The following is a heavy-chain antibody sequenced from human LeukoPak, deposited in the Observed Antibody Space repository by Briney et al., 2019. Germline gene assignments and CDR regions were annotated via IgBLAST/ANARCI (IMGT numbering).Heavy chain of an antibody. CDR1: GFTFNTYW. D-gene: IGHD5-18*01. CDR3: ARDEYSYGFY. V-gene: IGHV3-74*01. J-gene: IGHJ4*02. Sequence: GGSLRLSCAASGFTFNTYWMHWVRQAPGKGLVWVSRLNSDGNNTAYADSVKGRFTISRDNAKNTLHLQMDSLRAEDTAVYYCARDEYSYGFYWGQGTLVTVSS. CDR2: LNSDGNNT.